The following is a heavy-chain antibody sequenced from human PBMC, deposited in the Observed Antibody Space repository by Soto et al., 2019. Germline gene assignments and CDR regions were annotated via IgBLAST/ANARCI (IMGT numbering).Heavy chain of an antibody. CDR2: INAGNGNT. V-gene: IGHV1-3*01. Sequence: VASVKVSCKASGYTFTSYAMHWVRQAPGQRLEWMGWINAGNGNTKYSQKFQGRVTITRDTSASTAYMELSSLRSEDTAVYYCARGGQRGLNWFDPWGQGTLVTVSS. J-gene: IGHJ5*02. CDR3: ARGGQRGLNWFDP. CDR1: GYTFTSYA.